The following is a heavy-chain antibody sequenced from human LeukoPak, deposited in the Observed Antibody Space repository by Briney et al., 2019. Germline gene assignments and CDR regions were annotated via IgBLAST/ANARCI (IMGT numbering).Heavy chain of an antibody. D-gene: IGHD3-22*01. Sequence: ETLSLTCTVSGGSISSSSYYWGWIRQPPGKGLEWIGSIYYSGSTYYNPSLKSRVTISVDTSKNQFSLKLSSVTAADTAVYYCAGDKEYYYDSSGSKGFDPWGQGTLVTVSS. CDR3: AGDKEYYYDSSGSKGFDP. CDR1: GGSISSSSYY. V-gene: IGHV4-39*07. J-gene: IGHJ5*02. CDR2: IYYSGST.